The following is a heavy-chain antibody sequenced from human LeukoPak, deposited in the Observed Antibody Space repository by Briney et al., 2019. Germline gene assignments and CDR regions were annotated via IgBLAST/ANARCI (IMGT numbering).Heavy chain of an antibody. Sequence: GGSLRLSCAASGFTFSSYWMSWVRQAPGKGLEWVANIKQDGSEKYYVDSVKGRFTISRDNAKNSLYLQMNSLRAEDTAVYYCARVKRNNWNQVMDVWGKGTTVTVSS. CDR3: ARVKRNNWNQVMDV. V-gene: IGHV3-7*01. J-gene: IGHJ6*04. CDR1: GFTFSSYW. D-gene: IGHD1-1*01. CDR2: IKQDGSEK.